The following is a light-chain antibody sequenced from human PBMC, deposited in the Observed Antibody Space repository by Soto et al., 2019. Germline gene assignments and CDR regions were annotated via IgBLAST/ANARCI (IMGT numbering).Light chain of an antibody. CDR1: QSLNDW. Sequence: DIQMTQSPSTLAASVGDRVTITCRASQSLNDWLAWYQQKPGKAPKLLIYGASTLQNGVPSRFSGSGSGTEFTLTIHGLQPDDFATYYCQQHADFSHYTFGQGTKVEIK. CDR3: QQHADFSHYT. V-gene: IGKV1-5*03. CDR2: GAS. J-gene: IGKJ2*01.